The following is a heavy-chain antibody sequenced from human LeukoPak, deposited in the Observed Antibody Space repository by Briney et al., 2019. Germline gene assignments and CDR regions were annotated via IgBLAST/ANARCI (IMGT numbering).Heavy chain of an antibody. CDR1: GGSIISTSYY. V-gene: IGHV4-39*01. CDR3: ARILILSTGWTPVDY. Sequence: SETLSLTCTVSGGSIISTSYYWGWIRQPPGERPEWIGSIYYSGTSYYNPSLKSRGTISVDSSKNQVSLKLTSVTAADTAVYYCARILILSTGWTPVDYWGQGAVVTVSS. D-gene: IGHD3/OR15-3a*01. CDR2: IYYSGTS. J-gene: IGHJ4*02.